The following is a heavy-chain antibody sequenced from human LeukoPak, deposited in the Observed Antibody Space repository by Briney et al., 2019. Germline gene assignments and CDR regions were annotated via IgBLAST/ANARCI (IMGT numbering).Heavy chain of an antibody. D-gene: IGHD6-19*01. CDR1: GGSFSGYY. V-gene: IGHV4-34*01. Sequence: PSETLSLTCAVYGGSFSGYYWSWIRQPPGKGLEWIGEINHSGSTNYNPSLKSRVTISVDTSKNQFSLKLSSVTAADTAVYYCARQYSSGWYLNWFDPWGQGTLVTVSS. CDR2: INHSGST. CDR3: ARQYSSGWYLNWFDP. J-gene: IGHJ5*02.